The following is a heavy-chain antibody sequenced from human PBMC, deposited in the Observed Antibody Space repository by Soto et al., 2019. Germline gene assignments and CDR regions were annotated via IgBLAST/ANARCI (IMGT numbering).Heavy chain of an antibody. CDR1: GFTFSSYA. Sequence: PGGSLRLSCAASGFTFSSYAMSWVRQAPGKGLEWVSAISGSGGRTYYADSVKGRFTISRDNSKNTLYLHMNSLRSEDTAVYYCAAPRDGYNYAIDYWGQGTLVTVSS. CDR2: ISGSGGRT. CDR3: AAPRDGYNYAIDY. D-gene: IGHD5-12*01. V-gene: IGHV3-23*01. J-gene: IGHJ4*02.